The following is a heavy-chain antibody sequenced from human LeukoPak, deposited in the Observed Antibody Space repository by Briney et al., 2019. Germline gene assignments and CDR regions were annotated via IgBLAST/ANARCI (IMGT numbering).Heavy chain of an antibody. CDR1: GGYISSYY. Sequence: PSETLSLTCTVSGGYISSYYWSWIRQPPGKGLEWIGYIYYSGSTNYNPSLKSRVTISVDTSKNQFSLKLSSVTAAETAVYYCARGGRYSGYQSDYWGQGTLVTVSS. V-gene: IGHV4-59*01. CDR2: IYYSGST. J-gene: IGHJ4*02. D-gene: IGHD5-12*01. CDR3: ARGGRYSGYQSDY.